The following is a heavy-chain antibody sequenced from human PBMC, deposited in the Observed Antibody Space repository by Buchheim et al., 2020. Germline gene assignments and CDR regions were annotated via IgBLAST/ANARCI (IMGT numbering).Heavy chain of an antibody. Sequence: EVQLSESGGGLVQPGGSLRLSCAASGFTFSNYAMSWVRQAPGKGLEWISIISGSGGSTYYADSVKGRLTISRDNSKNMQYVAMSGLRAEDTAVYHCARDYSGGSDPSLFDHWGQRTL. J-gene: IGHJ4*02. CDR2: ISGSGGST. CDR1: GFTFSNYA. CDR3: ARDYSGGSDPSLFDH. D-gene: IGHD1-26*01. V-gene: IGHV3-23*01.